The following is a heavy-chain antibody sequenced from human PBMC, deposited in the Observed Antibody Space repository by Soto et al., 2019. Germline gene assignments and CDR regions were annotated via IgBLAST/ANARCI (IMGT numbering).Heavy chain of an antibody. J-gene: IGHJ6*02. CDR3: ARLDSEVWRAGTTFYGMDV. V-gene: IGHV5-51*01. Sequence: GESLKISCKGSGYSFTSYWIGWVRQMPGKGLEWMGIIYPGDSDTRYSPSFQGQVTISADKSISTAYLQWSSLKASDTAMYYCARLDSEVWRAGTTFYGMDVWGQGTTVTVSS. CDR2: IYPGDSDT. CDR1: GYSFTSYW. D-gene: IGHD1-7*01.